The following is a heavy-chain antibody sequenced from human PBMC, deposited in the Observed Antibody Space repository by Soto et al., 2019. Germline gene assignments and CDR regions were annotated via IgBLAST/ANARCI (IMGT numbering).Heavy chain of an antibody. CDR3: ARGVYCSGASCYLAMDV. CDR2: INHSGST. D-gene: IGHD2-15*01. V-gene: IGHV4-34*01. Sequence: KASETLSLTCAVYGGSFSGYYWSWVRQPPGKGLEWIGEINHSGSTNYNPSLKSRVTISVDTSKNQFSLKLSSVTAADTAVYYCARGVYCSGASCYLAMDVWGQGTTVTVS. CDR1: GGSFSGYY. J-gene: IGHJ6*02.